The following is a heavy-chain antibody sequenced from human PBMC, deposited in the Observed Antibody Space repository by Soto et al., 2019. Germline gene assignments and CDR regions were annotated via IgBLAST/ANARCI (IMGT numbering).Heavy chain of an antibody. CDR2: INHSGST. D-gene: IGHD3-10*01. CDR1: GGSFSGYY. J-gene: IGHJ4*02. CDR3: ARDTPSPWYYYGSGSYYNHKPPYYFDY. Sequence: SSETLSLTCAVYGGSFSGYYWSWIRQPPGKGLEWIGEINHSGSTNYNPSLKSRVTISVDTSKNQFSLKLSSVTAADTAVYYCARDTPSPWYYYGSGSYYNHKPPYYFDYWGQGTLVTVSS. V-gene: IGHV4-34*01.